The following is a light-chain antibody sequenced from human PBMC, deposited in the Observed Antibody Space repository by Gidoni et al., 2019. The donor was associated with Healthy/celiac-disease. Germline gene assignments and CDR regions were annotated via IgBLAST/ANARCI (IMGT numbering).Light chain of an antibody. CDR3: QQYNNWPRT. Sequence: EIVMTQSPATLSVSPGERATLSCRASQSVSSNLAWYQQKPGQAPRLLIYGASTRATGIPARFSGSGSGTEFTLTISSLQSEDFAVYYCQQYNNWPRTFXGXTKVETK. V-gene: IGKV3-15*01. J-gene: IGKJ4*01. CDR2: GAS. CDR1: QSVSSN.